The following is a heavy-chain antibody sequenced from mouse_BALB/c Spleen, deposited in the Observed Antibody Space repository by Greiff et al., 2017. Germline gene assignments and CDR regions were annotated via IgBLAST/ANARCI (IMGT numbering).Heavy chain of an antibody. CDR3: ARDEYGNSFDY. V-gene: IGHV1-54*01. Sequence: VQRVESGAELVRPGTSVKVSCKASGYAFTNYLIEWVKQRPGQGLEWIGVINPGSGGTNYNEKFKGKATLTADKSSSTAYMQLSSLTSDDSAVYFCARDEYGNSFDYWGQGTTLTVSS. CDR1: GYAFTNYL. J-gene: IGHJ2*01. D-gene: IGHD2-10*02. CDR2: INPGSGGT.